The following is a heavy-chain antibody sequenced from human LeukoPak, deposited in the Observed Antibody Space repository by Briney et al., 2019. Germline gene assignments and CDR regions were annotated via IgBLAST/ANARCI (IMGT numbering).Heavy chain of an antibody. CDR1: GFTFSSYA. V-gene: IGHV3-23*01. J-gene: IGHJ4*02. CDR3: ARDFGYF. D-gene: IGHD3-10*01. Sequence: GGSLRLSCAASGFTFSSYAMSWVRQAPGKGLEWVSAISGSGGSTYYTDSVEGRFTIPRDNSKNTLYLQVDSLRAEDTAGYYCARDFGYFWGQGTLVTVSS. CDR2: ISGSGGST.